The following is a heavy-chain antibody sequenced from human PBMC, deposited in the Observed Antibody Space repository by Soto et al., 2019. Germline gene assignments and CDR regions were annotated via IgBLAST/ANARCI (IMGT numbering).Heavy chain of an antibody. D-gene: IGHD3-22*01. Sequence: QVQLQESGPGLVKPSETLSLTCTVSGGSVSSGTYYWSWIRQPPGKGLEWIGYIYYTGSTKYNPSLERRVSISLDSSNNQFSLKLSSVTAADTAVYYCARSSDSSGYYYRLGYWGQGTLVTVSS. CDR2: IYYTGST. V-gene: IGHV4-61*01. CDR3: ARSSDSSGYYYRLGY. J-gene: IGHJ4*02. CDR1: GGSVSSGTYY.